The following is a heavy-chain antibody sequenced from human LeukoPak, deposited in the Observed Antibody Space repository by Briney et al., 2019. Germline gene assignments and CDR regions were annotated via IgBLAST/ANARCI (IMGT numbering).Heavy chain of an antibody. CDR1: GGSFSGYY. Sequence: SETLSLTCAVYGGSFSGYYWSWIRQPPGKGLEWIGEINHSGSTNYNPSLKSRVTIPVDTSKNQFSLKLSSVTAADTAVYYCARARYYYGSGSYCDWGQGTLVTVPS. D-gene: IGHD3-10*01. CDR3: ARARYYYGSGSYCD. V-gene: IGHV4-34*01. CDR2: INHSGST. J-gene: IGHJ4*02.